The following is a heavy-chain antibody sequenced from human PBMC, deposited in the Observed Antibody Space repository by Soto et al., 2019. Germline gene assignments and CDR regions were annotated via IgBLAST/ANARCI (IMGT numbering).Heavy chain of an antibody. CDR3: ARGYYYGSGSDSGMDV. CDR2: IIPIFGTA. CDR1: GGTFSSYA. J-gene: IGHJ6*02. V-gene: IGHV1-69*13. Sequence: SVKVSCKASGGTFSSYAISWVRQAPGQGLEWMGGIIPIFGTANYAQKFQGRVTIAADESTSTAYMELSSLRSEDTAVYYCARGYYYGSGSDSGMDVWGQGTTVTVSS. D-gene: IGHD3-10*01.